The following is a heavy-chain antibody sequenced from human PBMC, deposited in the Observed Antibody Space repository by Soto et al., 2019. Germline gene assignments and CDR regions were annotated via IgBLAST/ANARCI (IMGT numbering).Heavy chain of an antibody. CDR3: ARIRDEDCSGGSCYYYFDY. Sequence: QVTLKESGPVLVKPTETLTLTCTVSGFSLSNARLSVSWIRQPPGKALEWLAHIFSNDEKFYSTSLKSRLTISKDTSXXXVXXTMTNMDPVDTATYYCARIRDEDCSGGSCYYYFDYWGQGTLVTVSS. CDR2: IFSNDEK. J-gene: IGHJ4*02. CDR1: GFSLSNARLS. V-gene: IGHV2-26*01. D-gene: IGHD2-15*01.